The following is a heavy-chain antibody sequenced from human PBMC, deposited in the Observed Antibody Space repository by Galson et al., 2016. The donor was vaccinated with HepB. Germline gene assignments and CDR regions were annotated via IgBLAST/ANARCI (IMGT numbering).Heavy chain of an antibody. CDR1: GFTFSNYG. D-gene: IGHD1-26*01. V-gene: IGHV3-23*01. Sequence: SLRLSCAASGFTFSNYGMTWVRQAPGKGLEVVSSISRSGDSTDYADSVKGRFTISRDNSKNTLSLQMNSLKTEDTAVYYCFRRRASDGKGDAVDNWGQGTLVTVSS. J-gene: IGHJ4*02. CDR2: ISRSGDST. CDR3: FRRRASDGKGDAVDN.